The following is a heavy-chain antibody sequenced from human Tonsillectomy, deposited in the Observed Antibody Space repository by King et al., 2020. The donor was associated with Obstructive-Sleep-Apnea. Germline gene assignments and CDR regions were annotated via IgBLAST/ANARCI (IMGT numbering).Heavy chain of an antibody. CDR1: GFTFSSYG. CDR2: IQYDGSNK. J-gene: IGHJ6*02. V-gene: IGHV3-30*02. Sequence: QLVQSGGGVVQPGRSLRLSCAASGFTFSSYGMHWVRQAPGKGLEWVALIQYDGSNKYYSDSVKGRFTISRDNSKNTLYLQMNSLRAEDTAVYYCGKDELGRIYYYNGMDVWGQGTTVTVSS. D-gene: IGHD7-27*01. CDR3: GKDELGRIYYYNGMDV.